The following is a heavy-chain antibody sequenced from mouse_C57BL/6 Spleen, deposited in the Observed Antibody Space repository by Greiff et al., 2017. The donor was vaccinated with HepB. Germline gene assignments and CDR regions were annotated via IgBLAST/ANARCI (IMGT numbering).Heavy chain of an antibody. CDR2: ISSGSSTI. CDR3: ASSYGSSYDYYAMDY. J-gene: IGHJ4*01. V-gene: IGHV5-17*01. CDR1: GFTFSDYG. Sequence: EVKLEESGGGLVKPGGSLKLSCAASGFTFSDYGMHWVRQAPEKGLEWVAYISSGSSTIYYADTVKGRVTISRDNAKNTLFLQMTSLRSEDTAMYYCASSYGSSYDYYAMDYWGQGTSVTVSS. D-gene: IGHD1-1*01.